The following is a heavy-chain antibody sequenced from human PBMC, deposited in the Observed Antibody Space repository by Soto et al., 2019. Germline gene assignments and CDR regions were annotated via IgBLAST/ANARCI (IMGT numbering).Heavy chain of an antibody. J-gene: IGHJ6*02. CDR2: IYWDDDK. Sequence: QITLKESGPTLVKPTQTLTLTCTFSGFSLSTTGVGVGWIRQPPGKALEWLALIYWDDDKRYNPSLKSRLTITKDTSKNQVVLTMTNMDPVDTATYYCVQSRCGGDCLQSYSSHTYYGLDVWGQGTTVTFSS. CDR3: VQSRCGGDCLQSYSSHTYYGLDV. CDR1: GFSLSTTGVG. V-gene: IGHV2-5*02. D-gene: IGHD2-21*01.